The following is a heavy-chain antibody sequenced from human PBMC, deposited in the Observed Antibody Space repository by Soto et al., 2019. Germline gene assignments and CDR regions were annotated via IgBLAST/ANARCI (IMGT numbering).Heavy chain of an antibody. CDR2: IYYSGST. CDR1: GGSISSGGYY. CDR3: ARVIAAAASKAFDI. J-gene: IGHJ3*02. D-gene: IGHD6-13*01. V-gene: IGHV4-31*02. Sequence: SETLSLTCTVSGGSISSGGYYWSWIRQHPGKGLEWIGYIYYSGSTYYNPSLKSRVTISVDTSKNQFSLKLSSVTAAGTAVYYCARVIAAAASKAFDIWGQGTMVTVSS.